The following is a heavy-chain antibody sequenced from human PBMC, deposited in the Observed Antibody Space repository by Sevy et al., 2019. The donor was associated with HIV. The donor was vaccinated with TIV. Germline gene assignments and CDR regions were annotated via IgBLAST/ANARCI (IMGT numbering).Heavy chain of an antibody. V-gene: IGHV3-23*01. Sequence: GGSLRLSCAASGFTFISYSMSWVRQAPGKGLEWVSSISSSGGSTYYADSVKGRFTISRDNSNNILDLQMNSLRADGTGVYYCAKEDTSGFYWGQGTLVTVSS. CDR1: GFTFISYS. D-gene: IGHD3-22*01. CDR2: ISSSGGST. J-gene: IGHJ4*02. CDR3: AKEDTSGFY.